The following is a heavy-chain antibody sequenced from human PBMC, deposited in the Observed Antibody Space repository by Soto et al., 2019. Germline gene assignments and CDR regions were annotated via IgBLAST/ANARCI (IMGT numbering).Heavy chain of an antibody. D-gene: IGHD4-17*01. Sequence: QVQLQESGPGLVKPSETLSLTCSVSGGSVSSGSYYWSWIRQPPGKGLEWIGYIHYSGSTNYNPSLQIRVTISVDTFKNQFSLKLDSVTAADTAVYYCARHSNDYGDYDYYYGMDVWGQGTTVTVSS. J-gene: IGHJ6*02. CDR3: ARHSNDYGDYDYYYGMDV. V-gene: IGHV4-61*01. CDR1: GGSVSSGSYY. CDR2: IHYSGST.